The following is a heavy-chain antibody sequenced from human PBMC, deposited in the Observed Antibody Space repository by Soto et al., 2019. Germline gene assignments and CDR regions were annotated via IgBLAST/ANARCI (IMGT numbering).Heavy chain of an antibody. V-gene: IGHV1-69*13. J-gene: IGHJ3*02. CDR3: ASGDFLYVPATAIRDHGAFYI. D-gene: IGHD2-2*02. CDR2: IIPIFGTA. Sequence: SVKVACKASGCTFSSYAISWVRQAPGQGHEWMGGIIPIFGTANYAQKFQGRVTITADESTSTAYMELSSLRSEDTAVYYCASGDFLYVPATAIRDHGAFYICGQGAMVTVSS. CDR1: GCTFSSYA.